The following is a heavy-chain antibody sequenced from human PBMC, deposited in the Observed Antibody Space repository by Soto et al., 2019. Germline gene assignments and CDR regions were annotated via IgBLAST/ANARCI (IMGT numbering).Heavy chain of an antibody. CDR2: IIPIFGTA. V-gene: IGHV1-69*13. Sequence: SVKVSCKASGGTFSSYAISWVRQAPGQGLEWMGGIIPIFGTANYAQKFQGRVTITADESTSTAYMELSSLRSEDTALYYCARDVLQAAATTDWGQGTLVTVSS. CDR1: GGTFSSYA. D-gene: IGHD6-13*01. CDR3: ARDVLQAAATTD. J-gene: IGHJ4*02.